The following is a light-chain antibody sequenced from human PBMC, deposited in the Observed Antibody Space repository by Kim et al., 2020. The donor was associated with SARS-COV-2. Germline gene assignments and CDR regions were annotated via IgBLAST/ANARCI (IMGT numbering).Light chain of an antibody. CDR3: QQYNGWPPYT. V-gene: IGKV3-15*01. CDR1: QSVGSN. J-gene: IGKJ2*01. Sequence: VSPGERAPLSCRASQSVGSNLAWYQQKPGQTPRLVIYGASTRATGVPARVSGSGSGTEFSLTISSLQPEDFAVYYCQQYNGWPPYTFGQGTKLEI. CDR2: GAS.